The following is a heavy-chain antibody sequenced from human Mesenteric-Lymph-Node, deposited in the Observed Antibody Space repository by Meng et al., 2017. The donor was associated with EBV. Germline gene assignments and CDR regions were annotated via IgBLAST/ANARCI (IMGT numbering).Heavy chain of an antibody. CDR2: INHSGST. CDR1: GGSFGGYY. J-gene: IGHJ4*02. CDR3: ARGYAGYYGKLFDY. D-gene: IGHD3-3*01. V-gene: IGHV4-34*01. Sequence: QVQVQTWGAGLCQPSGTLSLTCAVYGGSFGGYYWTWIRPPPGRGLEWIGEINHSGSTNHNPSLKSRVTISADTSKDQFSLKLSSVTAADTAVYYCARGYAGYYGKLFDYWGQGTLVTVSS.